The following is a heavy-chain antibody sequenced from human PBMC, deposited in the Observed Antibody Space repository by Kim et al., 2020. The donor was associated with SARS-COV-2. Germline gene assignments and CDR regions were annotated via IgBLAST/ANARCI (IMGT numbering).Heavy chain of an antibody. CDR3: ARDEYSSGWLGVDY. J-gene: IGHJ4*02. D-gene: IGHD6-19*01. CDR2: INHSGST. V-gene: IGHV4-34*01. Sequence: SETLSLTCAVYGGSFSGYYWSWIRQPPGKGLEWIGEINHSGSTNYNPSLKSRVTISVDTSKNQFSLKLSSVTAADTAVYYCARDEYSSGWLGVDYWGQGT. CDR1: GGSFSGYY.